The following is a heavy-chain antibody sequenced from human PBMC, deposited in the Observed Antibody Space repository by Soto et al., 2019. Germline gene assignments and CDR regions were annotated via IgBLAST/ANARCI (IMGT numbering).Heavy chain of an antibody. CDR2: IYSGGST. D-gene: IGHD2-15*01. J-gene: IGHJ4*02. CDR1: GFTFSSNY. Sequence: GGSLRLSCAASGFTFSSNYMSWVRQAPGKGLEWVSVIYSGGSTYYEDSVKSRFTISRHNSKNTLYLQMNRLGAEDTTMYYCARVGGSLDYWGQGTLVTVSS. V-gene: IGHV3-53*04. CDR3: ARVGGSLDY.